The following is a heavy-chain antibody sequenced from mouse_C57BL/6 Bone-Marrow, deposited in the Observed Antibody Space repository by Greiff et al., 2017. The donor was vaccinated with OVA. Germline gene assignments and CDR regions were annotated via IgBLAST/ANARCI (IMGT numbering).Heavy chain of an antibody. V-gene: IGHV1-39*01. J-gene: IGHJ1*03. CDR1: GYSFTDYN. CDR2: INPNYGTT. D-gene: IGHD2-1*01. CDR3: ARRVYYGLWYFDV. Sequence: VQLQQSGPELVKPGASVKISCKASGYSFTDYNMNWVKQSNGKSLEWIGVINPNYGTTSYNQKFKGKATLTVDHSYSKAYIQLNSLTSEDSAVYYCARRVYYGLWYFDVWGTGTTVTVSS.